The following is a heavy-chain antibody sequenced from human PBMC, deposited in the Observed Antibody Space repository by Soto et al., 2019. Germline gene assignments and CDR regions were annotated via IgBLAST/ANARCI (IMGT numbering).Heavy chain of an antibody. CDR3: ARARLDTPALDY. J-gene: IGHJ4*02. CDR2: MSYDGSNK. Sequence: QVQLVESGGGVVQPGRSLRLSCEASGFTFSSYAMHWVRQAPGKGLEWVAVMSYDGSNKYYADSVKGRFTISRDNSKNTLYLQMNSLRAEDTAVYYCARARLDTPALDYWGQGTLVTVSS. V-gene: IGHV3-30-3*01. D-gene: IGHD2-2*01. CDR1: GFTFSSYA.